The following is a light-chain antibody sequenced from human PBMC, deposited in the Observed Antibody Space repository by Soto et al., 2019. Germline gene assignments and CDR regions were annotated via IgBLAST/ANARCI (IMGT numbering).Light chain of an antibody. CDR2: HVS. V-gene: IGLV2-14*01. CDR1: SSDVGGYNY. Sequence: QSALTQPASWSGSPGQSITISCTGTSSDVGGYNYVSWYQQYPGKAPKLMIYHVSNRPSGVSDRFSGSKSGNSASLTISGLQAEDEADYYCSSYTTTSTYVFGTGTKVTVL. CDR3: SSYTTTSTYV. J-gene: IGLJ1*01.